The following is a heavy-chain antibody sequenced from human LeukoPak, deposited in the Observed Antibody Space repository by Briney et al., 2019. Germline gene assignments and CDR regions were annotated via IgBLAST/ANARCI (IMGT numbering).Heavy chain of an antibody. Sequence: GGSLRLSCVASGFILSSYSMNWVRQAPGKGLEWVSYIRSSSTIYYADSVKGRFTTSRDNAKNSLYLQMNSLRAEDTAVYYCAKAGGSARYYFDYWGQGTLVTVSS. J-gene: IGHJ4*02. CDR3: AKAGGSARYYFDY. D-gene: IGHD2-15*01. CDR1: GFILSSYS. V-gene: IGHV3-48*01. CDR2: IRSSSTI.